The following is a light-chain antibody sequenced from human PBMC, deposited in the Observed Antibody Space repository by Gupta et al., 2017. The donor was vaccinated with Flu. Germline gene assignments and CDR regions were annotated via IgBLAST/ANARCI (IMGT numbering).Light chain of an antibody. Sequence: HSALTQPASVSGSPGQPITISCIGTSSDVGGYDYVSWYQQHPGKAPRLMIFEVTNRPSGVSNRFSGSKSGNTASLTISGLQAEDEADYHCSSFTSSATLLFGGGTRLTVL. CDR1: SSDVGGYDY. CDR3: SSFTSSATLL. CDR2: EVT. V-gene: IGLV2-14*03. J-gene: IGLJ2*01.